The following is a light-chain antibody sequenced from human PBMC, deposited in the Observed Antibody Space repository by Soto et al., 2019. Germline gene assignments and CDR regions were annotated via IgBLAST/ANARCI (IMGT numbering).Light chain of an antibody. CDR1: SSNIGSNT. V-gene: IGLV1-44*01. CDR3: AAWDDSLNGLYV. Sequence: QSVLTQPPSASGTPGQRVTISCSGSSSNIGSNTVNWSQQLPGTAPKLLIYSNNQRPSGVPDRFSGSKSGTSASLAISGLQSEDEADYYCAAWDDSLNGLYVFGTGTKLTVL. J-gene: IGLJ1*01. CDR2: SNN.